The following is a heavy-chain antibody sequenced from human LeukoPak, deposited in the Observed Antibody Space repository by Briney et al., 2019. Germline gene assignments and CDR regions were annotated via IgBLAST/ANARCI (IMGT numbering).Heavy chain of an antibody. D-gene: IGHD4-17*01. V-gene: IGHV4-59*01. Sequence: SETLSLTCTVSGGSISSYYWSWIRQPSGKGLEWIGYIYYSGSTNYNPSLKSRVTISVDTSKNQFSLKLSSVTAADTAVYYCAKLEDYDDAFDIWGQGTMVTVSS. CDR2: IYYSGST. CDR1: GGSISSYY. J-gene: IGHJ3*02. CDR3: AKLEDYDDAFDI.